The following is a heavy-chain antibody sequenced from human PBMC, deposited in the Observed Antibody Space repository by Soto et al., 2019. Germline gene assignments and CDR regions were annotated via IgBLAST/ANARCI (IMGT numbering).Heavy chain of an antibody. V-gene: IGHV4-30-4*01. CDR2: IFYSGST. CDR1: GGPIRGDYY. D-gene: IGHD5-18*01. Sequence: SETLSLTCNVSGGPIRGDYYWTWIRQPPGKGLEWIGYIFYSGSTYYNPSLKSRVTISVDTSKNQFSLKLSSVTAADTAVYYCARALRGYSYGYFVYWGQGTLVTVSS. J-gene: IGHJ4*02. CDR3: ARALRGYSYGYFVY.